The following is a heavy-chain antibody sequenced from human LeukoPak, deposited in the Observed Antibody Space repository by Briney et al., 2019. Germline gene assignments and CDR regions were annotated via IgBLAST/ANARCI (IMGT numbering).Heavy chain of an antibody. J-gene: IGHJ3*02. CDR2: IYSGGTT. V-gene: IGHV3-53*01. CDR1: GFTFSSYE. D-gene: IGHD2/OR15-2a*01. Sequence: DPGGFLRLSCAASGFTFSSYEMNWVRQAPGKGLEWVSLIYSGGTTYYADSVKGRFTISRDNSKNTVHLQMNNLRAEDTAMYFCARRLYIVRGAFDIWGQGTMVTVSS. CDR3: ARRLYIVRGAFDI.